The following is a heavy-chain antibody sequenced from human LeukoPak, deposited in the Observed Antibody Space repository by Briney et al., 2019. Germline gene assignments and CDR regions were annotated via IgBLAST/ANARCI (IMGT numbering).Heavy chain of an antibody. CDR1: GFTFSSYS. D-gene: IGHD3-10*01. V-gene: IGHV3-21*01. CDR2: ISSSSSYI. Sequence: KPGGSLRLSCAASGFTFSSYSMNWVRQAPGKGLEWVSSISSSSSYIYYADSVKGRFTISRDNAKNSLYLQMNSLRAEDTAVYYCAREAGSPLGSDYWGQGTLVTVSS. J-gene: IGHJ4*02. CDR3: AREAGSPLGSDY.